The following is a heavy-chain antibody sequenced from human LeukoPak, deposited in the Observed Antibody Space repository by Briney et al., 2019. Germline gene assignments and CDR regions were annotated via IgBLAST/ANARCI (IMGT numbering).Heavy chain of an antibody. V-gene: IGHV4-61*01. CDR3: ARTPVYCSGGSCYYYYYAMDV. D-gene: IGHD2-15*01. J-gene: IGHJ6*02. Sequence: KTSETLSLTFTVSGASVSSGSSYWGWIRQPPGKGLEWIGYIFYSGTTNYSPPLKSRVTMSLDTSENQFSLRLSSVTAADTAVYYCARTPVYCSGGSCYYYYYAMDVWGQGTTVTVSS. CDR1: GASVSSGSSY. CDR2: IFYSGTT.